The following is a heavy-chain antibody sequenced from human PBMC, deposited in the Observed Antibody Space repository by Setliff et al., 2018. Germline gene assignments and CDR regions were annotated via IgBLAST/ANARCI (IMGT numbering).Heavy chain of an antibody. CDR3: VRGPGPSVVVAIPFDH. CDR2: ISPYNGNT. Sequence: GASVKVSCKASGYIFTSYGISWVRQAPGQGPEWMGCISPYNGNTNYAQKFQGRVTLTADTSTTTAYLELASLRDDDTAVYYCVRGPGPSVVVAIPFDHWGQGSLVTVSS. J-gene: IGHJ4*02. V-gene: IGHV1-18*01. CDR1: GYIFTSYG. D-gene: IGHD5-12*01.